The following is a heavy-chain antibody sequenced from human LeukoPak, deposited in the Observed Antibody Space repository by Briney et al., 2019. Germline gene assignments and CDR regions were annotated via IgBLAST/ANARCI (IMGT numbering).Heavy chain of an antibody. CDR1: GFTFSIYW. D-gene: IGHD3-22*01. J-gene: IGHJ4*02. CDR3: AKDLLTYYYDSSGQQPGDY. CDR2: INSDGSST. Sequence: PGGSLRLSCAASGFTFSIYWVHWVRQAPGKGLVWVSSINSDGSSTSYADSVKGRFTISRDNAKNTLYLQMNSLRAEDTAVYYCAKDLLTYYYDSSGQQPGDYWGQGTLVTVSS. V-gene: IGHV3-74*01.